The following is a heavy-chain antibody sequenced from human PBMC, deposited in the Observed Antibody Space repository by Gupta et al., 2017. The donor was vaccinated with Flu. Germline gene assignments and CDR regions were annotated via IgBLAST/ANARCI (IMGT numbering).Heavy chain of an antibody. CDR3: ARLPYPAGASVSNFFDS. Sequence: QLQLQESGPGLVKPSETLSLTCTVSGDSISSVTYSWGWFRQPPGNGLEWIGNIFYRGDTFYNPSLKSRVTISVDTSKNQFFLKVHSVTATDTAVYFCARLPYPAGASVSNFFDSWGQGTLVTVSS. V-gene: IGHV4-39*01. D-gene: IGHD1-26*01. CDR2: IFYRGDT. CDR1: GDSISSVTYS. J-gene: IGHJ4*02.